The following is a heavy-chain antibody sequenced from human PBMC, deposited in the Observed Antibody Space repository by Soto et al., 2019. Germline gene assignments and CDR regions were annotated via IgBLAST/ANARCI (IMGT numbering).Heavy chain of an antibody. Sequence: QVQLVQSGAEVKKPGSSVKVSCKASGGTFSSYAISWVQQAPGQGLEWMGGIKPIFGTANYAQKFQGRVTITADKSTSTAYMELSSLRSEDTAVYYCARSVMVVRYSSGWYAYFDYWGQGTLVTVSS. J-gene: IGHJ4*02. CDR1: GGTFSSYA. CDR2: IKPIFGTA. V-gene: IGHV1-69*06. D-gene: IGHD6-19*01. CDR3: ARSVMVVRYSSGWYAYFDY.